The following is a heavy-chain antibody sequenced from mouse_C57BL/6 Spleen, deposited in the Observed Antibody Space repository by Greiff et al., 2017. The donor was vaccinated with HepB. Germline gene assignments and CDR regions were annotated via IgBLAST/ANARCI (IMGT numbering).Heavy chain of an antibody. CDR1: GFTFSDYG. CDR2: ISSGSSTI. V-gene: IGHV5-17*01. Sequence: EVMLVESGGGLVKPGGSLKLSCAASGFTFSDYGMHWVRQAPEKGLEWVAYISSGSSTIYYAETVKGRFTISRDNANNTLFLQMTSLRSEDTAMYYCARGGGNFYYAMDYWGQGTSVTVSS. D-gene: IGHD2-1*01. J-gene: IGHJ4*01. CDR3: ARGGGNFYYAMDY.